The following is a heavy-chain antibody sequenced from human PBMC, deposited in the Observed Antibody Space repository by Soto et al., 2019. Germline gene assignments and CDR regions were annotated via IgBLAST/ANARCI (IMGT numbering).Heavy chain of an antibody. CDR3: ASSTLGYSGYDPPLDY. CDR2: IYYSGST. V-gene: IGHV4-59*01. Sequence: PSETLSLTCTVSGGSISSYYWSWIRQPPGKGLEWIGYIYYSGSTNYNPSLKSRVTISVDTSKNQFSLKLSSVTAADTAVYYCASSTLGYSGYDPPLDYWGQGTLVTVSS. J-gene: IGHJ4*02. CDR1: GGSISSYY. D-gene: IGHD5-12*01.